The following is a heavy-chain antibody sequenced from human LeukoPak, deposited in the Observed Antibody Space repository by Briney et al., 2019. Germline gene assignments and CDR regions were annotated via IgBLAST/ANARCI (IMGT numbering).Heavy chain of an antibody. Sequence: SVKVSCKASGGTFGSYAISWLRQAPGQGLEWMGRIIPIFGTANYAQKFQGRVTITTDESTSTAYMELSSLRSEDTAVYYCARDSGYYFDYWGQGTLVTVSS. J-gene: IGHJ4*02. CDR2: IIPIFGTA. CDR1: GGTFGSYA. CDR3: ARDSGYYFDY. D-gene: IGHD1-14*01. V-gene: IGHV1-69*05.